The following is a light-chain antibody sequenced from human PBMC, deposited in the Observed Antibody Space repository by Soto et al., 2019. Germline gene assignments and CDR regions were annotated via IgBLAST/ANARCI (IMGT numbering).Light chain of an antibody. CDR3: QQRYNWPIT. V-gene: IGKV3-11*02. Sequence: ENVFIPSPTHLVLCPRGKAPLPRRASQSISGYLGWYQQKPGQAPRLLIYADSNRATGIPARFSGSGSGRDFTLTISSLEPEDFSVYYCQQRYNWPITFGQGTRLEI. CDR2: ADS. J-gene: IGKJ5*01. CDR1: QSISGY.